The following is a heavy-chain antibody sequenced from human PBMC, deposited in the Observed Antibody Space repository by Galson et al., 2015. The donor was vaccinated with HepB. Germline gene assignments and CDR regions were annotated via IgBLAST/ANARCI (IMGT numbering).Heavy chain of an antibody. Sequence: SLRLSCAASGFNFDDYAMHWVRQAPGKGLEWVSGISWNSGIIGYADSVKGRFFISRDNAKRSLFLQMESLRADDTALYYCARDPTVVAVGIFDSWGQGTRVIVSS. CDR2: ISWNSGII. J-gene: IGHJ4*02. V-gene: IGHV3-9*01. CDR1: GFNFDDYA. D-gene: IGHD2-15*01. CDR3: ARDPTVVAVGIFDS.